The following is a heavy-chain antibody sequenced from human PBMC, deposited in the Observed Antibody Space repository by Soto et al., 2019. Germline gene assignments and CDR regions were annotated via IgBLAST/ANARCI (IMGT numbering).Heavy chain of an antibody. J-gene: IGHJ4*02. Sequence: GGSLRLSCAASGFTFSSYGMHWVRQGPGKGLEWVAVISHDGSNKYYVDSVKGRFTISRDNSKNTLYLQMNSLRPDDTAVYYCAKDKDSYGPHYFDYWGQGTLVTVSS. V-gene: IGHV3-30*18. D-gene: IGHD5-18*01. CDR2: ISHDGSNK. CDR1: GFTFSSYG. CDR3: AKDKDSYGPHYFDY.